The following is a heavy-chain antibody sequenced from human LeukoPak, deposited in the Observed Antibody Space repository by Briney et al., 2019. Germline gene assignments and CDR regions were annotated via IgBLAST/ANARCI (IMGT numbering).Heavy chain of an antibody. J-gene: IGHJ4*02. Sequence: ASVKVSCKASGYTFTSHYMHWVRQAPGQGLEWMGIINPSGGSTSYAQKFQGRVTMTRDTSTSTVYMELSSLRSEDTAVYYCARESKVVPAAGYFDYWGQGTLVTVSS. CDR2: INPSGGST. CDR3: ARESKVVPAAGYFDY. D-gene: IGHD2-2*01. V-gene: IGHV1-46*01. CDR1: GYTFTSHY.